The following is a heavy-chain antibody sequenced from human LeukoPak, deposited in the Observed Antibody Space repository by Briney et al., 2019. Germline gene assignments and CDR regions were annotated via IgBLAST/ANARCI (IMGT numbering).Heavy chain of an antibody. CDR1: GFTFSSYS. CDR2: ISSSSSYI. V-gene: IGHV3-21*01. D-gene: IGHD6-19*01. CDR3: ARDSSGWYVGYFDY. Sequence: GGSLRLSCAASGFTFSSYSMNWVRQAPGKGLEWVSSISSSSSYIYYADSVKGRFTISRDNAKNSLYLQMNSLRAEDTAVYYCARDSSGWYVGYFDYWGQGTLATVSS. J-gene: IGHJ4*02.